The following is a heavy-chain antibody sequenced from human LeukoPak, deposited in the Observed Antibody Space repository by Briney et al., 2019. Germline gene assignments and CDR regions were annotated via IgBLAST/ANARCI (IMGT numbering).Heavy chain of an antibody. V-gene: IGHV3-7*01. CDR1: GFTFSSYW. D-gene: IGHD3-16*01. J-gene: IGHJ3*02. CDR2: IKQDGSEK. CDR3: ARDRAFGGVIGAFDI. Sequence: GGPLRLSCAASGFTFSSYWMSWVRQAPGKGLEWVANIKQDGSEKYYVDSVKGRFTISRDNAKNSLYLQMNSLRAEDTAVYYCARDRAFGGVIGAFDIWGQGTMVTVSS.